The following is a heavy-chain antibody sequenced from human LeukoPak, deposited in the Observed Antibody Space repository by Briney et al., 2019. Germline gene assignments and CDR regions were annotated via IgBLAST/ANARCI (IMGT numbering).Heavy chain of an antibody. J-gene: IGHJ4*02. CDR1: GFNSYW. V-gene: IGHV3-7*01. CDR3: ASPAYGDCALFDY. CDR2: IKQDGSEK. D-gene: IGHD2-21*02. Sequence: GGSLRLSCAASGFNSYWMSWVRQAPGKGLEWVANIKQDGSEKYCVDSVKGRFTISRDNVKNSLYLQMNSLRAEDTAVYYCASPAYGDCALFDYWGQGTLVTVSS.